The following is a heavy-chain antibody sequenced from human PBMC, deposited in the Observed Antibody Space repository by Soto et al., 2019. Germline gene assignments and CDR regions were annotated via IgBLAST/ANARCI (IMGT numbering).Heavy chain of an antibody. CDR1: GYTFTSYA. V-gene: IGHV1-3*01. Sequence: QVQLVQSGAEVRKPGASVKVSCKASGYTFTSYAMHWARQAPGQRLEWMGWINAGNGNTKYSQKFQGRVTITRDTSATTAYMELSSLRSEDTAVYFCARLDNYGSGLDYWGQGTLVTVSS. CDR3: ARLDNYGSGLDY. D-gene: IGHD3-10*01. J-gene: IGHJ4*02. CDR2: INAGNGNT.